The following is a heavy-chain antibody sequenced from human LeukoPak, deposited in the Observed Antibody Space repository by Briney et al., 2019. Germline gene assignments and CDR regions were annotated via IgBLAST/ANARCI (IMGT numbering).Heavy chain of an antibody. CDR1: GFTFSSYA. D-gene: IGHD3-3*01. CDR3: AKVRGYDFWSGYYEAFDY. Sequence: GSLSLSCAASGFTFSSYAMSWVRQAPGKGLEWVSAISGSGGSTYYADSVKGRFTISRDNSKNTLYLQMNSLRAEDTAVYYCAKVRGYDFWSGYYEAFDYWGQGTLVTVSS. J-gene: IGHJ4*02. CDR2: ISGSGGST. V-gene: IGHV3-23*01.